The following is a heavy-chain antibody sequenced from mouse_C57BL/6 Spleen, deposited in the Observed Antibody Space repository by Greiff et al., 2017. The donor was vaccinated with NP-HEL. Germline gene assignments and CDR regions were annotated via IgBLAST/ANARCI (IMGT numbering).Heavy chain of an antibody. J-gene: IGHJ3*01. D-gene: IGHD1-1*01. Sequence: QVQLKESGAELVRPGASVTLSCKASGYTFTDYEMHWVKQTPLHGLEWIGAIDPDTGGTAYNQKFKGKAILTADKSSSTAYMELRSLTSEDSAVYYCTEGSSYVAWFAYWGQGTLVTVSA. CDR1: GYTFTDYE. CDR2: IDPDTGGT. V-gene: IGHV1-15*01. CDR3: TEGSSYVAWFAY.